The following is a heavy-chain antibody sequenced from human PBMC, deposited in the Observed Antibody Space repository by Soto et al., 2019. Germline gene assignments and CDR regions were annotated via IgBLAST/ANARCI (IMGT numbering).Heavy chain of an antibody. CDR3: ANSSLLPAAICDY. J-gene: IGHJ4*02. CDR1: GFTFSSYA. CDR2: ISGRGGST. V-gene: IGHV3-23*01. Sequence: EVQLLESGGGLVQPGGSLRLSCAASGFTFSSYAMSWVRQAPGKGLEWVSAISGRGGSTYYADSVKGWFTISRHNSKTALYVQMNSLRAEDMAVYYFANSSLLPAAICDYWGQGTVVTVSS. D-gene: IGHD2-2*01.